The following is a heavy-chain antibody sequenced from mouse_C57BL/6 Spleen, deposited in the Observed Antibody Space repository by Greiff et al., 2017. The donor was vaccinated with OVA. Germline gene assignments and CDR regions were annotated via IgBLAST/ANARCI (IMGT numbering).Heavy chain of an antibody. Sequence: QVQLQQPGAELVRPGSSVKLSCKASGYTFTSYWMHWVKQRPIQGLEWIGNIDPSDSETPYNQKFKDKATLTVDKSSSTAYMQLSSLTSEDSAVYYCARGRYYEYHWYFDVWGTGTTVTVSS. CDR3: ARGRYYEYHWYFDV. CDR1: GYTFTSYW. V-gene: IGHV1-52*01. CDR2: IDPSDSET. J-gene: IGHJ1*03. D-gene: IGHD2-4*01.